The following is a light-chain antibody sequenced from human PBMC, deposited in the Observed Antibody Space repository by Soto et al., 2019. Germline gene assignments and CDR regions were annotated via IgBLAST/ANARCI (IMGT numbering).Light chain of an antibody. CDR2: GDT. CDR3: QSFDSSLSGWL. V-gene: IGLV1-40*01. J-gene: IGLJ3*02. Sequence: QSVLTQPPSVSGAPGQRVTISFTGSSSNIGAGYDVHWYQQLPGTAPKLLISGDTNRPSGVPDRFSGSKSGTSASLAITGLRAEDEADYYCQSFDSSLSGWLFGGGAKLNVL. CDR1: SSNIGAGYD.